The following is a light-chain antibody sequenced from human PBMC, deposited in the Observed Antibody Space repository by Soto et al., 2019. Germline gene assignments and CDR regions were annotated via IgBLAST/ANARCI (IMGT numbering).Light chain of an antibody. Sequence: DIQMTQSPSSRSASVGDRVTITCRASQSISSYLNWYQQKPGKAPKLLIYAASSLQSGVPSRFSGSGSGTDFTPTISSLQPEDFATYYCQQANSFPLTFGGGTKVDIK. CDR3: QQANSFPLT. CDR2: AAS. J-gene: IGKJ4*01. CDR1: QSISSY. V-gene: IGKV1-39*01.